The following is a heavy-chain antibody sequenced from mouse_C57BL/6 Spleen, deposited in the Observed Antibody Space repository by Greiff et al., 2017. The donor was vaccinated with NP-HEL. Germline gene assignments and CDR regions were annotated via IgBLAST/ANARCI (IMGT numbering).Heavy chain of an antibody. Sequence: VHLVESGPGLVAPSQSLSITCTVSGFSLTSYGVHWVRQPPGKGLEWLVVIWSDGSTTYNSALKSRMSISKDNSKSQVFLKMNSLQTDDTAMYYCARHHGNYAWFAYWGQGTLVTVSA. CDR1: GFSLTSYG. V-gene: IGHV2-6-1*01. CDR3: ARHHGNYAWFAY. J-gene: IGHJ3*01. D-gene: IGHD2-1*01. CDR2: IWSDGST.